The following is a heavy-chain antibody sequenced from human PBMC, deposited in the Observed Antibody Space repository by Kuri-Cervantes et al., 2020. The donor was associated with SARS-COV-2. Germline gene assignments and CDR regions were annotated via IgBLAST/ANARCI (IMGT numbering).Heavy chain of an antibody. CDR1: GGSFSGYY. CDR2: INHSGST. D-gene: IGHD6-19*01. Sequence: SETLSLTCAVYGGSFSGYYWSWIRQPPGKGLEWIGEINHSGSTNYNPSLKSRVTISVDTSKNQFSLKLSSVTAADTAVYYCAKDRSHSSVYYFDYWGQGTLVTVSS. V-gene: IGHV4-34*01. CDR3: AKDRSHSSVYYFDY. J-gene: IGHJ4*02.